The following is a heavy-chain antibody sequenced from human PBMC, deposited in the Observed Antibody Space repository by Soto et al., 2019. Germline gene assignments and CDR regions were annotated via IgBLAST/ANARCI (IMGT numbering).Heavy chain of an antibody. CDR2: IYYSGRT. D-gene: IGHD1-26*01. V-gene: IGHV4-30-4*08. CDR3: ARGGAIANYYFDS. Sequence: SETLSLTCTVSGGSINSDKFYWSWIRQPPGKGLEWIEYIYYSGRTYYNPSLKSRVTISLDSSKNQFSLTLTSVTAADTAVYYCARGGAIANYYFDSWGQGTRVTVSS. J-gene: IGHJ4*02. CDR1: GGSINSDKFY.